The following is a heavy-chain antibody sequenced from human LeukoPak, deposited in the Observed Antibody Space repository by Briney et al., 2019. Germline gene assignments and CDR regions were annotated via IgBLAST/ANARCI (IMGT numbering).Heavy chain of an antibody. D-gene: IGHD1-7*01. V-gene: IGHV1-18*01. Sequence: GALVKVSFKASGYTFTSYGISWVRQAPGQGLEWMGWISGNNDNPNYAQKFQGRVTMTTETSTSTAYMELRSLRSDDTAVYYCARDSNKWDYEAFDIWGQGTMVTVSS. CDR2: ISGNNDNP. J-gene: IGHJ3*02. CDR3: ARDSNKWDYEAFDI. CDR1: GYTFTSYG.